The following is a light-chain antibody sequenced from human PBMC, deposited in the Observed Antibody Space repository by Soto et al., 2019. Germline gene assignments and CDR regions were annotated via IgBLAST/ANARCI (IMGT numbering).Light chain of an antibody. V-gene: IGLV2-14*01. CDR2: EVT. Sequence: QSVLTQPASVSGSPGQSITISCTGTSGDIGSYNRVSWYQQHPGKAPKLIIYEVTDRPSGVSNRFSGSKSGNTASLTISGLQAEDEADYYCSSYAGSNNLYVFGSGTKVTVL. J-gene: IGLJ1*01. CDR3: SSYAGSNNLYV. CDR1: SGDIGSYNR.